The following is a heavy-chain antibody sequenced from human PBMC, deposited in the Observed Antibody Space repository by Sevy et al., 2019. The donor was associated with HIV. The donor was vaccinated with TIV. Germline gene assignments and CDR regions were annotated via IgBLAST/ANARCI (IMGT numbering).Heavy chain of an antibody. D-gene: IGHD2-15*01. CDR3: ARDSTRLGYCSGGSCRYYFDY. V-gene: IGHV1-18*01. Sequence: ASVKVSCKASGYTFTSYGISWVRQAPGQGLEWMAWISAYNGNTNYAQKLQGRVTMTTDTSTSTAYMELRSLRSDDTAVYYCARDSTRLGYCSGGSCRYYFDYWGQGTLVTVSS. CDR1: GYTFTSYG. CDR2: ISAYNGNT. J-gene: IGHJ4*02.